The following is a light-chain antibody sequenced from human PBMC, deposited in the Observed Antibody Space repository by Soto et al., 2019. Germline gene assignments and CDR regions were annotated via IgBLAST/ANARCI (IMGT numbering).Light chain of an antibody. CDR3: QQYYSYPRLT. Sequence: AIRMTQSPSSFSASTGDRVTITCRASQGISSYLAWYQQEPGKAPKLLIYAASTLQSGVPSRFSGSGSGTDFTLTISCLQSEDFATYYCQQYYSYPRLTFGGGTKVEIK. CDR2: AAS. CDR1: QGISSY. V-gene: IGKV1-8*01. J-gene: IGKJ4*01.